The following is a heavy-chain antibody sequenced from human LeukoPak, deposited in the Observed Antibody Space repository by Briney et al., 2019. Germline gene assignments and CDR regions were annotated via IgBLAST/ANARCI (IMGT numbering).Heavy chain of an antibody. V-gene: IGHV3-30*04. J-gene: IGHJ4*02. CDR1: GFTFSTYA. CDR3: ATRSRGYSYGGFDY. CDR2: ISYDGSSK. Sequence: GGSLRLSCAASGFTFSTYAMHWVRQAPGKGLEWVAVISYDGSSKYYADSVKGRFTISRDNSKNSLFLQMNSLRAEDTALYYCATRSRGYSYGGFDYWGQGTLVTVSS. D-gene: IGHD5-18*01.